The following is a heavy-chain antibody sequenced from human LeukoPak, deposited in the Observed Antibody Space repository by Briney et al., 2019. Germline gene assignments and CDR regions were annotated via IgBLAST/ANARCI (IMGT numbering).Heavy chain of an antibody. CDR2: IIPIFGTA. V-gene: IGHV1-69*13. Sequence: GASVKVSCKASGGTFSSYAISRVRQAPGQGLEWMGGIIPIFGTANYAQKFQGRVTITADESTSTAYMELSSLRSEDTAVYYCARSKDYDFWSGYRNWFDPWGQGTLVTVSS. CDR3: ARSKDYDFWSGYRNWFDP. J-gene: IGHJ5*02. CDR1: GGTFSSYA. D-gene: IGHD3-3*01.